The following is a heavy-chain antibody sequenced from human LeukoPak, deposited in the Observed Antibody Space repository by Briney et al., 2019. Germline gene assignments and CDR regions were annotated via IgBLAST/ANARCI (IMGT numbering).Heavy chain of an antibody. CDR3: ARDKVTDSTGYYDPPGPGSSFDI. CDR2: INPNSGGT. CDR1: GYTFTGYY. V-gene: IGHV1-2*02. Sequence: ASVKVSCKASGYTFTGYYMHWVRQAPGQGLEWMGWINPNSGGTNYAQKFQGRVTMTRDTSISIAYMELSRLRSDDTAVYYCARDKVTDSTGYYDPPGPGSSFDIWGQGTMVTVSS. J-gene: IGHJ3*02. D-gene: IGHD3-22*01.